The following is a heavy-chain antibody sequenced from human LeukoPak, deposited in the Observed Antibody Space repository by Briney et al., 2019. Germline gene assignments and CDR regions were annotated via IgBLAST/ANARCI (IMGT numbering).Heavy chain of an antibody. CDR2: ISGSGGST. D-gene: IGHD1-7*01. CDR3: AKWYNWNYAAMDV. CDR1: GFTFSSYA. V-gene: IGHV3-23*01. Sequence: GGSLRLSCAASGFTFSSYAMSWVRQAPGKGLEWVSAISGSGGSTYHADSVKGRFTISRDNSKNTLYLQMNSLRAEDTAVYYCAKWYNWNYAAMDVWGQGTTVTVSS. J-gene: IGHJ6*02.